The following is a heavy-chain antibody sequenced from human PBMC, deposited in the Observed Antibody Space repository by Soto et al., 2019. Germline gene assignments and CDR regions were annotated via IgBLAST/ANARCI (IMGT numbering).Heavy chain of an antibody. V-gene: IGHV4-4*02. CDR3: ARAPRGAHAGFDP. CDR1: GGSISSSNW. Sequence: SETLSLTCAVSGGSISSSNWWSWVRQPPGKGLEWIGEIYHSGSTNYNPSLKSRVTISVDKSKNQFSLKLSSVTAADTAVYYCARAPRGAHAGFDPWGQGTLLTVSS. D-gene: IGHD2-8*01. J-gene: IGHJ5*02. CDR2: IYHSGST.